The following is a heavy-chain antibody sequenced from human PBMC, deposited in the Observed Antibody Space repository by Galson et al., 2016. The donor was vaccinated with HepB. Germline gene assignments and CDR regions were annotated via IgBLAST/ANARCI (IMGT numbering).Heavy chain of an antibody. CDR2: IIPLFTSP. CDR1: GGIFRIYS. D-gene: IGHD4-17*01. Sequence: SVKVSCKVSGGIFRIYSISWVRQAPGQGLEWMGGIIPLFTSPRYSQKFQGRVTLTADDATNTAYMELTNLTSEDTAVYYCARPDYGDYEVFAFWGQGTLVSVSS. CDR3: ARPDYGDYEVFAF. V-gene: IGHV1-69*13. J-gene: IGHJ4*02.